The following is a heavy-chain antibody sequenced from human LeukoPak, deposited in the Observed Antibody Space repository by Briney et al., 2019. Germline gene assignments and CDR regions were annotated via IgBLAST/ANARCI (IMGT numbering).Heavy chain of an antibody. V-gene: IGHV3-9*01. CDR3: ARLQQWLQTFDY. D-gene: IGHD6-19*01. Sequence: PGSSLRLSCAASGFTFDDYAMHWVRQAPGKGLEGVSGISWNSGSIGYADSVKGRFTISRDNAKNSLYLQMNSLRAEDTAVYYCARLQQWLQTFDYWGQGTLVTVSS. J-gene: IGHJ4*02. CDR2: ISWNSGSI. CDR1: GFTFDDYA.